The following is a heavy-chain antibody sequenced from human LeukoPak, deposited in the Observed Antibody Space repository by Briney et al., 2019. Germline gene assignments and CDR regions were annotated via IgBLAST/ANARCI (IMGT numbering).Heavy chain of an antibody. CDR3: ASGSYYFVC. Sequence: SETLSLTCTVSGGSIRSYYWSWIRQPPGRGLEWIGYIYYSGSTKYNPSLKSRATISVDTSKNQFSLKLNSVTAADTAVYYCASGSYYFVCWGQGTLVAVRS. V-gene: IGHV4-59*08. CDR2: IYYSGST. CDR1: GGSIRSYY. J-gene: IGHJ4*02. D-gene: IGHD1-26*01.